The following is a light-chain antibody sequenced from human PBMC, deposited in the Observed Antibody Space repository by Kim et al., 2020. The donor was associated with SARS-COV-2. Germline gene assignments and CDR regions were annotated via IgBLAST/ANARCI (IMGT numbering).Light chain of an antibody. Sequence: LSPGERATLSCMASQSISSFLAWYQHKPGQAPRLLIYDGFNRATGIPARFSGSGSGTDFTLTISSLEPEDFAVYYCQQRSIWPLTFGQGTRLEIK. V-gene: IGKV3-11*01. CDR2: DGF. J-gene: IGKJ5*01. CDR3: QQRSIWPLT. CDR1: QSISSF.